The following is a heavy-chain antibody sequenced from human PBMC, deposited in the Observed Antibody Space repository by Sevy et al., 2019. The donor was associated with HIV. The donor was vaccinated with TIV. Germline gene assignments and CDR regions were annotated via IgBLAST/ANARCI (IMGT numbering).Heavy chain of an antibody. CDR1: GYTFTGYY. CDR2: INPNSGGT. Sequence: ASVKVSCKASGYTFTGYYMHWVRQAPGQGLEWMGWINPNSGGTNYAQKFQGRVTMTRDTSISTAYMELSRLRSDDTAVYYCARVPTLRSYLVSNMIDYWGQGTLVTVSS. D-gene: IGHD1-26*01. CDR3: ARVPTLRSYLVSNMIDY. V-gene: IGHV1-2*02. J-gene: IGHJ4*02.